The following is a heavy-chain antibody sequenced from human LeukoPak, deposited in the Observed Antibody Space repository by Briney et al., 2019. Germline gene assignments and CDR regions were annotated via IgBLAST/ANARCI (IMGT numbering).Heavy chain of an antibody. D-gene: IGHD4-17*01. CDR1: GFTFSNAW. CDR2: IKSKTDGGTT. CDR3: LSGALYGVYYYYMDV. V-gene: IGHV3-15*01. Sequence: GGSLRLSCAASGFTFSNAWMSWVRQAPGKGLEWVGRIKSKTDGGTTDYAAPVKGRFTISRDDSKNTLYLQMNSLKTEDTAVYYCLSGALYGVYYYYMDVWGKGTTVTISS. J-gene: IGHJ6*03.